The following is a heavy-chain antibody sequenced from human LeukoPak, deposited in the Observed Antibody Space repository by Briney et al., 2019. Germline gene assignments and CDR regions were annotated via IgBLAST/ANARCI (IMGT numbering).Heavy chain of an antibody. CDR1: GFTFSDFA. V-gene: IGHV3-23*01. Sequence: GGSLRLSCAASGFTFSDFAMSWVRQAPGKGLAWVSIISRSAITTYHADSVKGRFTISRDNSKNTLYLQMNSLRAEDTAVYYCANPKVPAVDYWGQGTLVTVSS. CDR3: ANPKVPAVDY. J-gene: IGHJ4*02. CDR2: ISRSAITT. D-gene: IGHD2-2*01.